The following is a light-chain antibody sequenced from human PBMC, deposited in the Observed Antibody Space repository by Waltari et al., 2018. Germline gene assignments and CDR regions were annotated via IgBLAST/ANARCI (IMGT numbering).Light chain of an antibody. CDR3: SSYSSSSTLYV. Sequence: QSALTQPASVSGSPGQSITISCAGTSSDIGGYDYVSWYQQHPGKAPELIIYDVSNRPSGVSDRFSGSKSGNTASLTISGLQADDEADYYCSSYSSSSTLYVFGTGTKVTV. V-gene: IGLV2-14*03. J-gene: IGLJ1*01. CDR2: DVS. CDR1: SSDIGGYDY.